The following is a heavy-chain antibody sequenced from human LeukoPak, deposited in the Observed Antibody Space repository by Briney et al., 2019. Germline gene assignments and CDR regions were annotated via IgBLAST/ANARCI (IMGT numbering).Heavy chain of an antibody. CDR2: IYYSGNT. J-gene: IGHJ4*02. CDR1: GGSISSGDYY. V-gene: IGHV4-30-4*01. Sequence: PSETLSLTCTVSGGSISSGDYYWNWIRQPPGKGLEWIGYIYYSGNTYYSPSLKSRVTISIDTSKNQFSLKLNSVTAADTAVYYCARGSAAMFHDFDYWGQGTLVTVSS. CDR3: ARGSAAMFHDFDY. D-gene: IGHD2-2*01.